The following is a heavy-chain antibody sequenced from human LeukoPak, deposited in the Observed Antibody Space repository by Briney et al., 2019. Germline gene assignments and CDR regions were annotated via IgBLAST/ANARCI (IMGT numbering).Heavy chain of an antibody. J-gene: IGHJ6*02. CDR2: ISYDGSNK. CDR1: GFTFSSYG. D-gene: IGHD3-16*01. CDR3: AKGGPSHYYGMDV. V-gene: IGHV3-30*18. Sequence: QTGGSLRLSCAASGFTFSSYGMHWVRQAPGKGLEWVAVISYDGSNKYYADSVKGRFTISRDNSKNTLYLQMNSLRAEDTAVYYCAKGGPSHYYGMDVWGQGTTVTVSS.